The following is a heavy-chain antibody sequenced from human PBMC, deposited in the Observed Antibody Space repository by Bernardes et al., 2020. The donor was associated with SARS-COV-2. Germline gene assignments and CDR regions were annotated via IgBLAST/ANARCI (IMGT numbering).Heavy chain of an antibody. CDR2: ISYDGSKK. D-gene: IGHD4-17*01. CDR3: AKAGDSDVS. J-gene: IGHJ4*02. Sequence: GGSLRLSCAASGFTFSDFGIHWVRQAPGKGLEWLAVISYDGSKKYYADSVQGRFTISRDNSKNTLFLQMNSLKIDDTAVYYCAKAGDSDVSWGQGTLVTVSS. V-gene: IGHV3-30*18. CDR1: GFTFSDFG.